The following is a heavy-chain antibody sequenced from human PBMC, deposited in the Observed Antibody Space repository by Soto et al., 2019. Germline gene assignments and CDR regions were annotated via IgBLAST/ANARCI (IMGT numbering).Heavy chain of an antibody. CDR2: IYYSGST. V-gene: IGHV4-30-4*01. D-gene: IGHD4-4*01. Sequence: PSETLSLTCTVSGGSISSGDYYWSWIRQPPGKGLEWIGYIYYSGSTYYNPSLKSRVTMSLDTSKYQLSLRLSSVTAVDTAVYYCARVATTTLGGPIDYWGRGTLVTVSS. CDR1: GGSISSGDYY. J-gene: IGHJ4*02. CDR3: ARVATTTLGGPIDY.